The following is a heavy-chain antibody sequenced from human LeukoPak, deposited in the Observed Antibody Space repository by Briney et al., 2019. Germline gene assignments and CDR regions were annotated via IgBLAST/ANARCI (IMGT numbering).Heavy chain of an antibody. CDR3: ATRTGGWFPY. CDR1: GFTFSSYA. D-gene: IGHD6-19*01. J-gene: IGHJ4*02. CDR2: INQDGSEK. Sequence: GGSLRLSCAASGFTFSSYAMSWVRQAPGKGLEWVANINQDGSEKYYVDSVKGRFTISRDNAKNSLYLQMNSLRAEDTAVYYCATRTGGWFPYWGQGTLVTVSS. V-gene: IGHV3-7*01.